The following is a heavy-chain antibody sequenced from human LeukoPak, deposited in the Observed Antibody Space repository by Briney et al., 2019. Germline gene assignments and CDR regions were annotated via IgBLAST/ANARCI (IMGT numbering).Heavy chain of an antibody. J-gene: IGHJ4*02. CDR3: AREMATTETFDH. CDR1: GFTFSSYA. CDR2: TSYDGSNK. D-gene: IGHD5-12*01. Sequence: GGSLRLSCAASGFTFSSYAMHWVRQAPGEGLEWVAVTSYDGSNKYYADSVKGRFTISRDNSKNTLYLQMSSLRAEDTAVYYCAREMATTETFDHWGQGTLVTVSS. V-gene: IGHV3-30-3*01.